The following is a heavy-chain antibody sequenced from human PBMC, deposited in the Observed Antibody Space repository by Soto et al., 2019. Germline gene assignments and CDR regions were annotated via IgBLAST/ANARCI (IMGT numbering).Heavy chain of an antibody. J-gene: IGHJ6*02. CDR1: FASITSSSSY. Sequence: SVTQSLTCTFIFASITSSSSYCGLIRYPPGKWLEWIGSIYYSGSTYSNPSLKSRVTISVDTSKNQFSLKLSSVTAADTAVYYCARHGQLWFGELNYGMDVWGQGTTVT. V-gene: IGHV4-39*01. CDR2: IYYSGST. D-gene: IGHD3-10*01. CDR3: ARHGQLWFGELNYGMDV.